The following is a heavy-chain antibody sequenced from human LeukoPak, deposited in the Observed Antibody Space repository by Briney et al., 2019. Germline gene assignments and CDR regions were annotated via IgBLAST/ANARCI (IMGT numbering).Heavy chain of an antibody. Sequence: GGSLRLSCAASGFSFSSYWMSWVRQAPGKGLEWVANTKQDGSKKYYVDSVKGRFTISRDNAKNSLYLQMNTLRAEDTAVYYCARGFRGWYAEGFDYWGQGTLVTVSS. CDR2: TKQDGSKK. J-gene: IGHJ4*02. CDR3: ARGFRGWYAEGFDY. V-gene: IGHV3-7*01. CDR1: GFSFSSYW. D-gene: IGHD6-19*01.